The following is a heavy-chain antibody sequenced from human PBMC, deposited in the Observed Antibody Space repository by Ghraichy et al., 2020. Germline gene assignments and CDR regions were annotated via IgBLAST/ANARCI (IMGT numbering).Heavy chain of an antibody. CDR1: GFTFSSYS. CDR2: ISSSSSYI. D-gene: IGHD6-6*01. J-gene: IGHJ4*02. CDR3: ARDGSSIAARLDY. V-gene: IGHV3-21*01. Sequence: GGSLRLSCAASGFTFSSYSMNWVRQAPGKGLEWVSSISSSSSYIYYADSVKGRFTISRDNAKNSLYLQMNSLRAEDTAVYYCARDGSSIAARLDYWGQGTLVTVSS.